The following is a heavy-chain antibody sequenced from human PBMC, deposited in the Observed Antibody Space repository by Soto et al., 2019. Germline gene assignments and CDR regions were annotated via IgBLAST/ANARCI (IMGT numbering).Heavy chain of an antibody. CDR3: AKDRLGIAAALYYFDY. V-gene: IGHV3-23*01. CDR1: GFTFSSYA. D-gene: IGHD6-13*01. J-gene: IGHJ4*02. Sequence: PGGSLRLSCAASGFTFSSYAMSWVRQAPGKGLEWVSAISGSGGSTYYADSVKGRFTISRDNSKNTLYLQMNSLRAEDTAVYYCAKDRLGIAAALYYFDYWGQGTLVTVS. CDR2: ISGSGGST.